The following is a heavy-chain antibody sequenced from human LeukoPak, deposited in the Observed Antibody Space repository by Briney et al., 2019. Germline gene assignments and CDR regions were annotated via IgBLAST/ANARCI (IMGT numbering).Heavy chain of an antibody. CDR2: IRSKAYGGTT. Sequence: GRCLRLSHTTTGFTFGDYAMSWVSQAPGKGLEGVVVIRSKAYGGTTAYASPVKGRFTISRDDSKSINYLQMNSMRIEDTAVYYCNRGPLGYDSSGYYHHSYYWGHGTLVTVSS. CDR3: NRGPLGYDSSGYYHHSYY. CDR1: GFTFGDYA. J-gene: IGHJ4*01. V-gene: IGHV3-49*04. D-gene: IGHD3-22*01.